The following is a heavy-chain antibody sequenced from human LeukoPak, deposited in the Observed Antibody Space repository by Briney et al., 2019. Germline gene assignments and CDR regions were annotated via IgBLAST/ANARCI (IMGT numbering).Heavy chain of an antibody. Sequence: SETLSLTCTVSGGSISSYYWSWIRQPPGKGLEWIGYIFYSGSTNYNPSLKRRVTISVDTSKNQFSLKLSSVTAADAAVYYCARGLSSGYYKPWGQGTLVTVSS. V-gene: IGHV4-59*01. CDR1: GGSISSYY. CDR2: IFYSGST. D-gene: IGHD3-22*01. CDR3: ARGLSSGYYKP. J-gene: IGHJ4*02.